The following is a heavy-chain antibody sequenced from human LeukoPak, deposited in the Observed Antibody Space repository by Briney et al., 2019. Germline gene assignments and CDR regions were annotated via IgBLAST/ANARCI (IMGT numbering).Heavy chain of an antibody. D-gene: IGHD5-24*01. Sequence: GASVKVSCKASGYTFTSYYMHWVRQAPGQGLEWMGIINPSGGSTSYAQKFQGRVTMTRDTSTSTVYMELSSLRSEDTAVYYCARDVVSPRDGYTAHPLYYFDYGGQGTLVTVSS. V-gene: IGHV1-46*01. CDR2: INPSGGST. CDR1: GYTFTSYY. CDR3: ARDVVSPRDGYTAHPLYYFDY. J-gene: IGHJ4*02.